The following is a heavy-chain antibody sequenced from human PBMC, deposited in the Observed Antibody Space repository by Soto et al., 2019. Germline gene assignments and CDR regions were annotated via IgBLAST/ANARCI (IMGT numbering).Heavy chain of an antibody. D-gene: IGHD3-10*01. V-gene: IGHV3-23*01. J-gene: IGHJ5*02. CDR3: AKDSRNYYGSGSYVRWFDP. CDR1: GFTFSSYA. CDR2: ISGSGGST. Sequence: GGSLRLSCAASGFTFSSYAMSWVRQAPGKGLEWVSAISGSGGSTYYADSVKGRFTISRDNSKNTLYLQMNSLRAEDTAVYYCAKDSRNYYGSGSYVRWFDPWGQGTLVTVSS.